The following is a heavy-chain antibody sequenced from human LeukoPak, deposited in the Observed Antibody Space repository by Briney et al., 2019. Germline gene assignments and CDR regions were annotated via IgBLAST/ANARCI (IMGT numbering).Heavy chain of an antibody. V-gene: IGHV3-21*01. CDR2: ISSRSSYI. CDR1: GFTFSRHN. CDR3: ARDAQWLVPEGCYYYMDV. J-gene: IGHJ6*03. Sequence: GGSLRLSCAGSGFTFSRHNMNWFRQAPGKGLERVSSISSRSSYIFYADSVKGRFTISRDNAKNSLYLQMNSLGAEDTAVYYCARDAQWLVPEGCYYYMDVWGKGTAVTVSS. D-gene: IGHD6-19*01.